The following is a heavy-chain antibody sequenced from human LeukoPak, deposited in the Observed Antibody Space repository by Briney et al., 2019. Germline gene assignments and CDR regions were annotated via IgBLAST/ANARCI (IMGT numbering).Heavy chain of an antibody. V-gene: IGHV3-21*01. Sequence: GGSLRLSCAASGFTFSSYSMNWVRQAPGKGLEWVSSISSSSSYIYYADSVKGRFTISRDNAKNSLYLQMNSLRAEDTAVYYCARGSDIGWNPGYYYGMDVWGQGTTVTVSS. CDR3: ARGSDIGWNPGYYYGMDV. CDR1: GFTFSSYS. D-gene: IGHD1-1*01. J-gene: IGHJ6*02. CDR2: ISSSSSYI.